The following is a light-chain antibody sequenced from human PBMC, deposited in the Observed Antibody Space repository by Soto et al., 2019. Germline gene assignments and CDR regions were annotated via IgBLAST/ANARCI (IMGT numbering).Light chain of an antibody. V-gene: IGKV3-20*01. CDR1: QRISDSY. J-gene: IGKJ4*01. Sequence: EILWTQSPGILSLSPGEIATLFCSASQRISDSYVAWYQHRLGQAPRLLVYAASTRAPGVPDRFSGSGSATDFTLTISRLEPEDFAVYHCQQYNFFPRTFGGGTKVEIK. CDR2: AAS. CDR3: QQYNFFPRT.